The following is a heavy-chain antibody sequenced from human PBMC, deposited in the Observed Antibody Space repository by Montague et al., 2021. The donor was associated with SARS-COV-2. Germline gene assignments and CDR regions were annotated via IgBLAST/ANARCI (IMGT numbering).Heavy chain of an antibody. CDR2: IYDGGAV. CDR1: GGSITGYY. D-gene: IGHD4-23*01. J-gene: IGHJ3*02. CDR3: VRDHPYGGPRGAYDN. Sequence: SETLSLTCAVSGGSITGYYWCWLRRSPGKGLQWIAYIYDGGAVNYNHSPGSRVTISTDTSKNQLSLKVNSVTAADTAVYYCVRDHPYGGPRGAYDNWGQGTVVTVSS. V-gene: IGHV4-59*12.